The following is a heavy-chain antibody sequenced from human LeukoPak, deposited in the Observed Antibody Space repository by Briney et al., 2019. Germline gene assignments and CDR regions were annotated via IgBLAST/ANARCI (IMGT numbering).Heavy chain of an antibody. J-gene: IGHJ4*02. Sequence: ASVNVSCKASGGTFSSYAISWVRQAPGQGLEWMGGIIPIFGTANYAQKFQGRVTITTDESTSTAYMELSSLRSEDTAVYYCAGGGDRGYEVGEGLFDYWGQGTLVTVSS. D-gene: IGHD5-12*01. CDR1: GGTFSSYA. CDR2: IIPIFGTA. V-gene: IGHV1-69*05. CDR3: AGGGDRGYEVGEGLFDY.